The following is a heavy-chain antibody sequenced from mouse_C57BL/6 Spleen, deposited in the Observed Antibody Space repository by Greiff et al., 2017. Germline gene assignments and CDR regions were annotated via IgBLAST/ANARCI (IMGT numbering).Heavy chain of an antibody. J-gene: IGHJ4*01. V-gene: IGHV1-19*01. CDR2: INPYNGGT. D-gene: IGHD1-1*01. CDR1: GYTFTDYY. Sequence: VQLQQSGPVLVKPGASVKMSCKASGYTFTDYYMNWVKQSHGKSLEWIGVINPYNGGTSYNQKFKGKTTLTVDKSSSTAYMELNSLTSEDSAVYYCARGEITTVVATDAMDYWGQGTSVTVSS. CDR3: ARGEITTVVATDAMDY.